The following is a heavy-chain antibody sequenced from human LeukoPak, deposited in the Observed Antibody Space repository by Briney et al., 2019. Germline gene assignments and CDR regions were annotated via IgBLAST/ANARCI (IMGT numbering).Heavy chain of an antibody. Sequence: RPSETLSLTCTVSGGSISSSSCYWGWIRQPPGQGLVWSGSSYYSGSTYYNPSLKSRVTISVDTSKNQLSLKLSSVTAADTAVYYCARFFSLNWFDPWGQGTLVSVSS. CDR1: GGSISSSSCY. D-gene: IGHD3-3*01. CDR3: ARFFSLNWFDP. J-gene: IGHJ5*02. V-gene: IGHV4-39*07. CDR2: SYYSGST.